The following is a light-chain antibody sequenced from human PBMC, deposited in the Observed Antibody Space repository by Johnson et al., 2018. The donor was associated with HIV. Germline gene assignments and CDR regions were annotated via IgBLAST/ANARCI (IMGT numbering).Light chain of an antibody. J-gene: IGLJ1*01. CDR3: VTWDSSLSEGV. Sequence: QSVLTQPPSVSAAPGQKVTISCSGSSSNIGNNDVSWYQQLPGTAPKLLIYENNKRPSGIPDRFSGSKSGTSATLGITGLQTGDDAGYSCVTWDSSLSEGVFGTGTKVTVL. V-gene: IGLV1-51*01. CDR1: SSNIGNND. CDR2: ENN.